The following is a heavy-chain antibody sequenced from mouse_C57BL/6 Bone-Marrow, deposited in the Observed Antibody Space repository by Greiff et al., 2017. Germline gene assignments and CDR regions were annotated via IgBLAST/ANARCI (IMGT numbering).Heavy chain of an antibody. D-gene: IGHD6-2*01. CDR1: GYTFTSYW. Sequence: EVKLVESGTVLARPGASVKMSCKTSGYTFTSYWMHWVKQRPGQGLEWIGAIYPGNSYTSYNQKFKGKAKLTAVTSASTAYMELSSLTNEDSAVYYCTLSAGEPFDVWGTGTTLTVSS. CDR2: IYPGNSYT. V-gene: IGHV1-5*01. J-gene: IGHJ1*03. CDR3: TLSAGEPFDV.